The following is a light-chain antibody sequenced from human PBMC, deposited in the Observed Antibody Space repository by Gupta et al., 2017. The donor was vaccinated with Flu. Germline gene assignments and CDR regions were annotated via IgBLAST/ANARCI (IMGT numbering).Light chain of an antibody. CDR1: QSRGQANGYKY. Sequence: VILGEPASISCRASQSRGQANGYKYLDWYLQRPGQAPQLLIYLGSNRANGVPDRFSGSGSGTDFTLKISRVEAEDVGTYYCRQTLQTPFTFGRGTRVEIK. V-gene: IGKV2-28*01. CDR3: RQTLQTPFT. CDR2: LGS. J-gene: IGKJ4*01.